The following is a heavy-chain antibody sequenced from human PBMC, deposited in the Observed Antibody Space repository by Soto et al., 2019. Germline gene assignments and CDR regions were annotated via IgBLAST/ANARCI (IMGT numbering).Heavy chain of an antibody. CDR3: GRGRYGDY. D-gene: IGHD1-1*01. Sequence: QVHLVQSGAEVKKPGASVKVSCKGSGYAFTTYGITWVRQAPGQGLEWMGWISAHNGNTNYAQKLQGRVTVTRDTATRTAYMELGRLRSDDTAVYYCGRGRYGDYWGQGALVTVSS. J-gene: IGHJ4*02. CDR1: GYAFTTYG. V-gene: IGHV1-18*01. CDR2: ISAHNGNT.